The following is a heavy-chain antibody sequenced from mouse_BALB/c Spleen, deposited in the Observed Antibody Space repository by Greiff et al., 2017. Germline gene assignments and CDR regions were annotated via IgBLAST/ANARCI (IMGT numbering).Heavy chain of an antibody. CDR1: GFTFSSYA. Sequence: EVMLVESGGGLVKPGGSLKLSCAASGFTFSSYAMSWVRQSPEKRLEWVAEISSGGSYTYYPDTVTGRFTISRDNAKNTLYLEMSSLRSEDTAMYYCARDDYDLYYAMDYWGQGTSVTVSS. V-gene: IGHV5-9-4*01. CDR2: ISSGGSYT. CDR3: ARDDYDLYYAMDY. D-gene: IGHD2-4*01. J-gene: IGHJ4*01.